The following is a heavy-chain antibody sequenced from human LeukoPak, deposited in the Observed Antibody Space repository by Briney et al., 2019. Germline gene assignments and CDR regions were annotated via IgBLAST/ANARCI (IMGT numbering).Heavy chain of an antibody. CDR3: TRGVLQY. J-gene: IGHJ4*02. CDR1: GFTFSNYW. CDR2: IKPDGSEK. Sequence: GGSLRLSCAASGFTFSNYWMTWVRQAPGKGLEWVANIKPDGSEKYHVNSVKGRFIVSRDNTKNSLFLQMNSLRVEDTAVYYCTRGVLQYWGQGTLVTVS. V-gene: IGHV3-7*01.